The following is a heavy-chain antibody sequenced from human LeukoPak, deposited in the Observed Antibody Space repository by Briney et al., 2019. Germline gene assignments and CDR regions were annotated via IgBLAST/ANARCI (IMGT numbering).Heavy chain of an antibody. CDR1: GASFNNYC. CDR2: IDRRGST. V-gene: IGHV4-34*01. CDR3: ARGPTIFGVVVRAFDY. Sequence: SETLSLTCAVYGASFNNYCWSWIRQPPGKGLEWIGEIDRRGSTHYNPSLKSRVTISIDTSNNQFSLNLTSVTAADTAVYYCARGPTIFGVVVRAFDYWGQGSLVTVSP. D-gene: IGHD3-3*01. J-gene: IGHJ4*02.